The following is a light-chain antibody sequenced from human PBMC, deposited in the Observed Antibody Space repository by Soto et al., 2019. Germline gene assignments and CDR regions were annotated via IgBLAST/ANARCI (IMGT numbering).Light chain of an antibody. V-gene: IGLV2-14*01. Sequence: QSALTQPASVSGSPGQSITISCTGTSSDVGGYNYVSWYQQHPGKAPKLMIYEVSNRPSGVSNRFSGSKSGNTASLTISGLQDEDEADYYCSSYTSSSTHYVFGNGTKVTVL. CDR2: EVS. CDR3: SSYTSSSTHYV. CDR1: SSDVGGYNY. J-gene: IGLJ1*01.